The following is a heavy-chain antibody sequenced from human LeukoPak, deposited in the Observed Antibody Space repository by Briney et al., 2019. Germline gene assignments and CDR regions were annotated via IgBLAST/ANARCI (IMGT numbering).Heavy chain of an antibody. V-gene: IGHV1-18*01. Sequence: ASVKVSCKASGYTFTSYGISWVRQAPGQGLEWMGWISAYNGNTNYAQKLQGRVTMTTDTSTGTAYMELRSLRSDDTAVYYCARVKDYYDSSGYYLSYFDYWGQGTLVTVSS. CDR1: GYTFTSYG. CDR2: ISAYNGNT. D-gene: IGHD3-22*01. CDR3: ARVKDYYDSSGYYLSYFDY. J-gene: IGHJ4*02.